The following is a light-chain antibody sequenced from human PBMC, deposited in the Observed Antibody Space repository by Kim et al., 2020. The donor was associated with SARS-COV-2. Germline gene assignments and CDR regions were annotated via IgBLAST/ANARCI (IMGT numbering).Light chain of an antibody. CDR3: GTWDTSLSTWI. V-gene: IGLV1-51*01. CDR1: SSNNGNNY. J-gene: IGLJ2*01. CDR2: DNN. Sequence: GQRVNISCSGSSSNNGNNYVSWYQQFPRTAPKLLIYDNNERSSGIPDRFSGSKSGTSATLDITGLQTGDEADYYCGTWDTSLSTWIFGGGTQLTVL.